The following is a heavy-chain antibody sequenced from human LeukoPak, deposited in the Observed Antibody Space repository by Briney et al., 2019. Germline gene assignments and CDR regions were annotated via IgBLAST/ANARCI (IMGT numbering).Heavy chain of an antibody. J-gene: IGHJ5*02. CDR2: IYYSGST. D-gene: IGHD2-15*01. V-gene: IGHV4-39*01. Sequence: SETLSLTCTVSGGSISSSSYYWGWIRQPPGKGLEWIGSIYYSGSTYYNPSLKSRVTISVDTSKNQFSLKLSSVTAADTAVYYCARAGGRGWFDPWGQGTLVTVSS. CDR1: GGSISSSSYY. CDR3: ARAGGRGWFDP.